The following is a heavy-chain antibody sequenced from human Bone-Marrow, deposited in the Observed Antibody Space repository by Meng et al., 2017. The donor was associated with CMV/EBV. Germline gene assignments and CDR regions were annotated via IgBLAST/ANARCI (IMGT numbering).Heavy chain of an antibody. D-gene: IGHD1-26*01. CDR2: IRYDGSNK. V-gene: IGHV3-30*02. J-gene: IGHJ4*02. CDR3: ATGPYSGSYFDY. Sequence: SCAASGFTFSSYGMHWVRQAPGKGLEWVAFIRYDGSNKYYADSVKGRFTISRDNSKNTLYLQMNSLRAEDTAVYYCATGPYSGSYFDYWGQGTLVTVSS. CDR1: GFTFSSYG.